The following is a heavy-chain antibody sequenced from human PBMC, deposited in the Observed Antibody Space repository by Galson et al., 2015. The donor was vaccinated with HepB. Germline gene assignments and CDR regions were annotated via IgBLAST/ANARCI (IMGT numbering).Heavy chain of an antibody. V-gene: IGHV3-43*01. CDR2: INWHGRIT. Sequence: SLRLSCAASGFAFHDSTMHWVRQAPGKSLECISLINWHGRITYYEDSLKDRFTISRDNNNKTLYLQINSLRPEDTALYYCGRDVGFGDLPDYYIDYWGRGTLVTVSS. J-gene: IGHJ4*02. CDR3: GRDVGFGDLPDYYIDY. D-gene: IGHD3-10*01. CDR1: GFAFHDST.